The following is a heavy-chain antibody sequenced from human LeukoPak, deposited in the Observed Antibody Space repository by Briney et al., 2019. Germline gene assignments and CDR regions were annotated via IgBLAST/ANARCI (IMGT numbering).Heavy chain of an antibody. J-gene: IGHJ6*03. V-gene: IGHV3-7*01. CDR3: ARGRSSSSPGRDYYYYYMDV. CDR1: GFTFSSYW. Sequence: PGGSLRLSCAASGFTFSSYWMSWVRQAPGKGLEWVANIKQDGSEKYYVDSVKGRFTISRDNAKNSLYLQMNSLRAEDTAVYYCARGRSSSSPGRDYYYYYMDVWGKGTTVTVSS. D-gene: IGHD6-6*01. CDR2: IKQDGSEK.